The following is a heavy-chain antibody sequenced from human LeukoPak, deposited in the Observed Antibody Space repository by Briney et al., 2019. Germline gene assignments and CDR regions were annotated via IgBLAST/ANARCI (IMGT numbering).Heavy chain of an antibody. Sequence: GGSLRLSCEASGFTFSSYGMHWVRQAPGKGLGWVAFIRYDGSNKYYADSVKGRFTISRDNSKNTLYLQMNSLRAEDTAVYYCAKVQTPGTHFFDYWGQGTLVTVSS. CDR2: IRYDGSNK. V-gene: IGHV3-30*02. CDR1: GFTFSSYG. D-gene: IGHD6-13*01. CDR3: AKVQTPGTHFFDY. J-gene: IGHJ4*02.